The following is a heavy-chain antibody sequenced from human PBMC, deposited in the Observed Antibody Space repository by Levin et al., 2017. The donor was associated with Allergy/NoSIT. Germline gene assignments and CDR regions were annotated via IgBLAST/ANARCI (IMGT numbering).Heavy chain of an antibody. Sequence: KISCKASGGTFSSYAISWVRQAPGQGLEWMGGIIPIFGTANYAQKFQGRVTITADESTSTAYMELSSLRSEDTAVYYCASGRGFGVANYYYGMDVWGQGTTVTVSS. CDR2: IIPIFGTA. J-gene: IGHJ6*02. V-gene: IGHV1-69*01. CDR1: GGTFSSYA. CDR3: ASGRGFGVANYYYGMDV. D-gene: IGHD3-3*01.